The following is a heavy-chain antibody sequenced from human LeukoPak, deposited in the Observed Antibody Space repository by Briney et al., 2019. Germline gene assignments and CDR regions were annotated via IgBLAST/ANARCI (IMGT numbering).Heavy chain of an antibody. Sequence: PGRSLRLSCAASGFTFSSYAMHWVRQAPGKGLEWVAVISYDGSNKYYADSVKGRFTISRDNSKNTLYLQMNSLRAEDTAVYFCAKQSAGSAAWYSLHYDFWGQGTLVTVSS. V-gene: IGHV3-30-3*02. J-gene: IGHJ4*02. CDR3: AKQSAGSAAWYSLHYDF. D-gene: IGHD6-13*01. CDR1: GFTFSSYA. CDR2: ISYDGSNK.